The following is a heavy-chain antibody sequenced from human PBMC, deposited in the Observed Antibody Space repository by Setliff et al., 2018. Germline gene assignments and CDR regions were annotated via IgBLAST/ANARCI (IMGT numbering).Heavy chain of an antibody. CDR2: IYVTEST. V-gene: IGHV4-4*07. Sequence: PSETLSLTCTASGGSISSYYWSWIRQPPGKGLEWIGRIYVTESTKYNPSLKSRVTLSIDTSKNQFSLKLSSVTAADAALYYCAASRAYTGAVEEWFLPKTFDFWGQGSPVTVSS. CDR3: AASRAYTGAVEEWFLPKTFDF. CDR1: GGSISSYY. D-gene: IGHD3-10*01. J-gene: IGHJ4*02.